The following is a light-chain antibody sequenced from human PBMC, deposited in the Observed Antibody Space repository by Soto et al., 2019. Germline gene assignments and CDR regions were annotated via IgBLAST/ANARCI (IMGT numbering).Light chain of an antibody. CDR1: SGHSSYT. V-gene: IGLV4-69*01. Sequence: QSVLTQSPSASASLGASVKLTCTLSSGHSSYTIVWHQQQPDKGPRYLMNLDSDGSHYKGDGIPDRFSGSSSGTERYLTISSLQSEDEADYYCQTWATGPDWVFGGGTQLTVL. J-gene: IGLJ3*02. CDR2: LDSDGSH. CDR3: QTWATGPDWV.